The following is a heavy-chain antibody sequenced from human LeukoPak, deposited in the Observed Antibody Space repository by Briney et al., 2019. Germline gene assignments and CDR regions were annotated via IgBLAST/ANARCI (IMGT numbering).Heavy chain of an antibody. CDR2: ISPSADRT. Sequence: GGSLRLSSAPSGFTFSSYAMSSVPQAPGKGLEWVSFISPSADRTSNADSVEGRFTISRDNPRNTLYLQMNSLRDEDTAVYYCAIMHGYYDGSGYWVQWGQGALVTVSS. D-gene: IGHD3-22*01. J-gene: IGHJ4*02. V-gene: IGHV3-23*01. CDR1: GFTFSSYA. CDR3: AIMHGYYDGSGYWVQ.